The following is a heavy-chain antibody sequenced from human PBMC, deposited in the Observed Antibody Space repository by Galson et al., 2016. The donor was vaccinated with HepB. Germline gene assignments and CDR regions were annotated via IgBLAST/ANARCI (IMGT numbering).Heavy chain of an antibody. D-gene: IGHD3-3*01. CDR2: IIPSFATP. J-gene: IGHJ4*02. Sequence: SVKVSCKASGGTFSSNVFSWVRLAPGQGLEWLGGIIPSFATPSYAQKFQGRVTITADESTSTAYMELTSLRSEDTAIYYCATDGDFLSGLHFWGQGTLVAVSS. V-gene: IGHV1-69*13. CDR1: GGTFSSNV. CDR3: ATDGDFLSGLHF.